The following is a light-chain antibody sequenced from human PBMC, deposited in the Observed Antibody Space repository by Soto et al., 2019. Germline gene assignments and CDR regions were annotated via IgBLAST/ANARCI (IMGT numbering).Light chain of an antibody. Sequence: QSVLTQPPSASGTPGQRVTISCSGSSSNIGRNTVNWYQQLPGTAPKVLIYSNNQRPSGVTARLSGSKSGTSASLAISGLQSEDEVYYYCAAWDDRRHAVGFGGGTKLTGL. CDR2: SNN. V-gene: IGLV1-44*01. CDR1: SSNIGRNT. CDR3: AAWDDRRHAVG. J-gene: IGLJ2*01.